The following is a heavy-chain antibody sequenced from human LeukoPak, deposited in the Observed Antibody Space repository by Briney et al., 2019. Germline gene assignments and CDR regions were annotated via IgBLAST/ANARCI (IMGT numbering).Heavy chain of an antibody. V-gene: IGHV3-66*01. CDR1: GFTFSSNY. D-gene: IGHD5-24*01. Sequence: GGSLRLSCAASGFTFSSNYMSWVRQAPGKGLEWVSVIYSGGSTYYADSVKGRFTISRDNSKNTLYLQMNSLRAEDTAVYYCAREAVEMATIRAYYFDYWGQGTLVTVSS. CDR2: IYSGGST. J-gene: IGHJ4*02. CDR3: AREAVEMATIRAYYFDY.